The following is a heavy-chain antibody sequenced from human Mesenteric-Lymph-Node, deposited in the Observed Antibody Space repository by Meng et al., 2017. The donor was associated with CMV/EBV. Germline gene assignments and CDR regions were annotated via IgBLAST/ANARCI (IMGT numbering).Heavy chain of an antibody. CDR3: ARDLDLCSSASCYRYFYYGLGV. Sequence: GGSLRLSCAASGFTFSGNYMSWVRQAPGTGLEWVSIIYSAGNTYYADAVKGRFTISRDNSKNTLYLQMNNLRPEDTAMYYCARDLDLCSSASCYRYFYYGLGVWGQGTTVTVSS. V-gene: IGHV3-66*02. D-gene: IGHD2-2*01. J-gene: IGHJ6*02. CDR1: GFTFSGNY. CDR2: IYSAGNT.